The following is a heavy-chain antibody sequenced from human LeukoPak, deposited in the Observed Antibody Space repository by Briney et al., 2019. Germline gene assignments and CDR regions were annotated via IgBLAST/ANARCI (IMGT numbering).Heavy chain of an antibody. Sequence: GGSLRLSCAASGFTFSSYAMHWVRQAPGKGLEYVSAISSNGGSTYYANSVKGRFTISRDNSKNTLYLQMGSLRAEDMAVYYCARGMGMIDFRSGYYPAPYSNFDYWGQGTLVTVSS. CDR2: ISSNGGST. CDR1: GFTFSSYA. CDR3: ARGMGMIDFRSGYYPAPYSNFDY. V-gene: IGHV3-64*01. D-gene: IGHD3-3*01. J-gene: IGHJ4*02.